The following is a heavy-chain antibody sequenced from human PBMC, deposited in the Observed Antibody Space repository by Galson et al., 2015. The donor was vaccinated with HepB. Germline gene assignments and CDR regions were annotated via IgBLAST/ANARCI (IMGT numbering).Heavy chain of an antibody. CDR2: IIPIFGTA. V-gene: IGHV1-69*13. Sequence: SVKVSCKASGGTFSSYAISWVRQAPGQGLEWMGGIIPIFGTANYAQKFQGRVTITADESTSTAYMELSSLRSEDTAVYYCARDSRDSSGYYSTGQAFDIWGQGTMVTVSS. D-gene: IGHD3-22*01. J-gene: IGHJ3*02. CDR3: ARDSRDSSGYYSTGQAFDI. CDR1: GGTFSSYA.